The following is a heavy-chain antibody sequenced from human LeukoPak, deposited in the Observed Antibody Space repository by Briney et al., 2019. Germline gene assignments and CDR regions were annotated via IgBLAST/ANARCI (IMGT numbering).Heavy chain of an antibody. V-gene: IGHV3-23*01. Sequence: PGGSLRLSCAASGFAFSTYAMTWVRQAPGKGLEWVSALSGSDESTYYADSVRGRFTISRDKSTNTVYLQMNSLSAEDTAVYYCGKKRCSSSCYWFHSWGQGTLVTVSS. CDR3: GKKRCSSSCYWFHS. D-gene: IGHD2-2*01. J-gene: IGHJ5*01. CDR2: LSGSDEST. CDR1: GFAFSTYA.